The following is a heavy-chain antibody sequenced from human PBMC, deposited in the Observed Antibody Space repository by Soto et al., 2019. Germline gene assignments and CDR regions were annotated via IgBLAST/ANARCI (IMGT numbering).Heavy chain of an antibody. CDR2: IYYSGST. D-gene: IGHD5-12*01. CDR1: GGSISSYY. J-gene: IGHJ5*02. Sequence: SETLSLTCTVSGGSISSYYWSWIRQPPGKGLEWIGYIYYSGSTNYNPSLKSRVTISVDTSKNQFSLKLSSVTAADTAVYYCARRNSGYDMGTFDPWGQGTLVTVSS. CDR3: ARRNSGYDMGTFDP. V-gene: IGHV4-59*08.